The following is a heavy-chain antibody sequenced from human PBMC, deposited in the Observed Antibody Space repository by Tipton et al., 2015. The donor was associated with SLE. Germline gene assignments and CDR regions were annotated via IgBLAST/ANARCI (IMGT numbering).Heavy chain of an antibody. D-gene: IGHD5-18*01. Sequence: SLRLSCAASGFTFSNYAMSWVRQAPGKGLEWVSLISWDGGSTYYADSVKGRFTISRDNSKNSLYLQMNSLRTEDTALYYCAKDIGGYGLVYWGQGTLVTVSS. CDR2: ISWDGGST. V-gene: IGHV3-43*02. J-gene: IGHJ4*02. CDR1: GFTFSNYA. CDR3: AKDIGGYGLVY.